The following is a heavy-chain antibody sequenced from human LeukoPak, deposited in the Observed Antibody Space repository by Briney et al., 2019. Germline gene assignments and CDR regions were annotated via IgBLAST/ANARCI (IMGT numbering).Heavy chain of an antibody. CDR2: ISYDGSNK. Sequence: GGSLRLSCAASGFTFSSYAMHWVRQAPGKGLEWVAVISYDGSNKYYADSVKGRFTISRDNSKNTLYLQMNSLRAEDTAVYYCARYMTVSGLRSTKGYWGQGTLVTVSS. J-gene: IGHJ4*02. D-gene: IGHD6-19*01. CDR1: GFTFSSYA. V-gene: IGHV3-30-3*01. CDR3: ARYMTVSGLRSTKGY.